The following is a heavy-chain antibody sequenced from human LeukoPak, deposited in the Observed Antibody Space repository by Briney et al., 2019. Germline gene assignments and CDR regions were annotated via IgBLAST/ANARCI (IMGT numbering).Heavy chain of an antibody. CDR1: GGSFSGYY. V-gene: IGHV4-34*01. D-gene: IGHD4-17*01. Sequence: SETLSLTCAVYGGSFSGYYWSWIRQPPGKGLEWIGEINHSGSTNYNPSLKSRVTISVDTSKNQFSLKLSSVTAADTAVYYCARVYGDYAGAFDIWGQGTMVTVSS. J-gene: IGHJ3*02. CDR3: ARVYGDYAGAFDI. CDR2: INHSGST.